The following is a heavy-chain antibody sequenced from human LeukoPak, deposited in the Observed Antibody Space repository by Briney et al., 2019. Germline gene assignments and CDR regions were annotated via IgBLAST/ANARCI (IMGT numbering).Heavy chain of an antibody. CDR2: IKSDGSDI. V-gene: IGHV3-7*04. Sequence: GGSLRLSCAASGFTFGGFSMTWVRQAPGKGLEWVAKIKSDGSDIYYVDSVKGRFTISRDNAKNSLCLQMDSLRAEDSAVYYCARLRCGEASVLHYFDYWGQGTLVTVSS. D-gene: IGHD3-10*01. CDR1: GFTFGGFS. J-gene: IGHJ4*02. CDR3: ARLRCGEASVLHYFDY.